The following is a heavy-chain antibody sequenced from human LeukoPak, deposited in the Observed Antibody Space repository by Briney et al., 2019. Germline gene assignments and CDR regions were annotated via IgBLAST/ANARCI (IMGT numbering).Heavy chain of an antibody. CDR3: AEDLAYGEYFDY. CDR2: ISGSGGST. D-gene: IGHD4-17*01. Sequence: GGSLRLSCAASGFTFSSYAMSWVRQAPGKGLEWVSAISGSGGSTYYADSVKGRFTISRDNSKNTLYLQMNSLRAEDTAVYYCAEDLAYGEYFDYWGQGTLVTVSS. CDR1: GFTFSSYA. V-gene: IGHV3-23*01. J-gene: IGHJ4*02.